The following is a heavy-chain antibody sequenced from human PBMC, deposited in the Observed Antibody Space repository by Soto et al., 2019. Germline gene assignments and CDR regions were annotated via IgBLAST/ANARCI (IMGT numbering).Heavy chain of an antibody. J-gene: IGHJ3*02. CDR1: GYTFTGYY. V-gene: IGHV1-2*04. CDR2: INPNSGGT. CDR3: ARDLAVTTSDFDI. D-gene: IGHD4-17*01. Sequence: ASVKVSCKASGYTFTGYYMHWVRQAPGQGLEWMGWINPNSGGTNYAQKFQGWVTMTRDTSISTAYMELSRLRSDDTAVYYCARDLAVTTSDFDIWGQGTMVTV.